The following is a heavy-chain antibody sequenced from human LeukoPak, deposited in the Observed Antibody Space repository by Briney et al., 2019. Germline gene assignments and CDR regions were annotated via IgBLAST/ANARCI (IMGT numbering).Heavy chain of an antibody. CDR1: GSSISGYY. V-gene: IGHV4-4*09. D-gene: IGHD3-3*01. CDR3: ARRGTIFGPESL. Sequence: SETLSLTCNVSGSSISGYYWSWIRQPPGKGLEWIGYIYTTGSTDYNPSLKSRVTISVDTSKNQLSLNVTSVTAADTAVYYCARRGTIFGPESLWGRGTLVTVSS. J-gene: IGHJ2*01. CDR2: IYTTGST.